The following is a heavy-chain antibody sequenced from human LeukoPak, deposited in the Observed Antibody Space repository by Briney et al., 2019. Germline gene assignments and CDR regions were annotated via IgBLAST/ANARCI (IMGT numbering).Heavy chain of an antibody. CDR1: GFTFSGSA. CDR2: IGNKASNYAT. V-gene: IGHV3-73*01. D-gene: IGHD3-3*01. CDR3: AGNYDSWTGLNY. Sequence: GGSLRLSCAASGFTFSGSAMHWVRQASGKGLEWVGHIGNKASNYATEYAASLKGRFTISRDDSKDTAYLQVNSLKTKDTAVYYCAGNYDSWTGLNYWGQGTLVTVSS. J-gene: IGHJ4*02.